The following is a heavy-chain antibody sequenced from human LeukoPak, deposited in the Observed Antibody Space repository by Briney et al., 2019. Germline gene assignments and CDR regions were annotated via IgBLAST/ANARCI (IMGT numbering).Heavy chain of an antibody. J-gene: IGHJ4*02. V-gene: IGHV3-30*18. D-gene: IGHD6-19*01. Sequence: GGSLRLSCAASGFTFRSYGMHWVRQAPAKGLEWVAVISYDGSTKYYADSVKGRSTISRDNSKNTLYLQMNSLRPEDTAVYYCAKPRIPVAGTDLDFWGQGTLVTVSS. CDR3: AKPRIPVAGTDLDF. CDR1: GFTFRSYG. CDR2: ISYDGSTK.